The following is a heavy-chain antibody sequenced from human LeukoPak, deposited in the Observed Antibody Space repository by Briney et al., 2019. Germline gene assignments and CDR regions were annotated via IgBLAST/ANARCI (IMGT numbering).Heavy chain of an antibody. D-gene: IGHD3-3*01. V-gene: IGHV4-61*02. CDR1: GGSISSGSYY. J-gene: IGHJ5*02. CDR3: ATDRIGGDHYDFWTGRQFYNWFDA. Sequence: SETLSLTCTVSGGSISSGSYYWSWIRQPAGKGLEWIGRIYTSGSNNYNPSLKSRVTISVDTSKSQFSLTLSAVTAAATAAYYCATDRIGGDHYDFWTGRQFYNWFDAWGQGTLVTVSS. CDR2: IYTSGSN.